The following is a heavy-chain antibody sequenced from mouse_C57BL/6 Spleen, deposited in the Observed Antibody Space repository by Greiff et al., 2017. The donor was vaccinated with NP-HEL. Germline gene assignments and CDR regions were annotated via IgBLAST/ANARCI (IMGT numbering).Heavy chain of an antibody. CDR3: ARSPDYINYEWYFDV. Sequence: VQLQQSGAELVKPGASVKLSCKASGYTFTSYWMHWVKQRPGQGLEWIGMIHPNSGSTNYNEKFKSKATLTVDKSSSTAYMQLSSLTSTDSAVYYCARSPDYINYEWYFDVWATGTTVTVSS. CDR2: IHPNSGST. CDR1: GYTFTSYW. J-gene: IGHJ1*03. D-gene: IGHD2-5*01. V-gene: IGHV1-64*01.